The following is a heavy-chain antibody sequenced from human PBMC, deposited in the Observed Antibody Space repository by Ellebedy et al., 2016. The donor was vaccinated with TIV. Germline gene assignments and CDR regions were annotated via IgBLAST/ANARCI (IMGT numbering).Heavy chain of an antibody. D-gene: IGHD1-1*01. Sequence: GGSLRLSXAASGFTFSSYIMEWVRQAPGKGLESIAYISSSSNNIYYADSVKGRFTISRDDANNSLYLQMNSLRDEDTAVYYCAREVHMGYYYYFTDVWGNGTTVTVSS. J-gene: IGHJ6*03. CDR1: GFTFSSYI. CDR2: ISSSSNNI. V-gene: IGHV3-48*02. CDR3: AREVHMGYYYYFTDV.